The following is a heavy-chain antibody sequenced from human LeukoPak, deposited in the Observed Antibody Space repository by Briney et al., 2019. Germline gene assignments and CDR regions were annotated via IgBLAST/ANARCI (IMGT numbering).Heavy chain of an antibody. CDR2: INQDAGTT. CDR1: GFSFTSYW. CDR3: ARDPGWSSFDI. Sequence: QPGGSLRLSCVASGFSFTSYWMSWVRQAPGKGLEFVANINQDAGTTNYVDSVKGRFTISRDNAENSLYLQMSSLRAEDTALYYCARDPGWSSFDIWGQGIMVTVPS. V-gene: IGHV3-7*01. J-gene: IGHJ3*02. D-gene: IGHD2-15*01.